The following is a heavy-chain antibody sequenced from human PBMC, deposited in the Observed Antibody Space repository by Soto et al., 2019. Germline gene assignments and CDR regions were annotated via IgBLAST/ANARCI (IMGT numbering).Heavy chain of an antibody. CDR1: GGSISSYY. J-gene: IGHJ3*02. D-gene: IGHD3-10*01. CDR2: IYYSGST. Sequence: PLETLSLTCTVSGGSISSYYWSWIRQPPGKGLEWIGYIYYSGSTNYNPSLKSRVTISVDTSKNHFSLKLSSVTAADTAVYYCARLVGLYYGSAQDLDAFDIWGQGTMVTVSS. CDR3: ARLVGLYYGSAQDLDAFDI. V-gene: IGHV4-59*08.